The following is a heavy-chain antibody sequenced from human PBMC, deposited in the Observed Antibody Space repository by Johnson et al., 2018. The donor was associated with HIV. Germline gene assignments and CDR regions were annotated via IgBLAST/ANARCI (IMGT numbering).Heavy chain of an antibody. CDR3: AKLVGASDAFDI. CDR1: GFTFSSYC. J-gene: IGHJ3*02. CDR2: ISYDGSNE. D-gene: IGHD1-26*01. Sequence: QVQLVESGGGVVRPGGSLRLSCAASGFTFSSYCLHWVRQAPGKGLEWVAVISYDGSNEYFADSVKGRFTISRDNSKNTLYLQMNSLRAEDTAVYYCAKLVGASDAFDIWGQGTMVTVSS. V-gene: IGHV3-30*18.